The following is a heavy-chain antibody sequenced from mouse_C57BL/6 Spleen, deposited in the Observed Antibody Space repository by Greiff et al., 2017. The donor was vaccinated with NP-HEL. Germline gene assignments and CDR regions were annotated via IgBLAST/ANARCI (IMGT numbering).Heavy chain of an antibody. J-gene: IGHJ4*01. Sequence: VQLKQSVAELVRPGASVKLSCTASGFNFKNTYMHWVKQRPEQGLEWIGRIDPANGNTKYTPKFQGKATLTADTSSNTAYLQLSSLTSDDTAIYYCARGDGYYGTVPQYYKALDYWGQGTSVTVSS. V-gene: IGHV14-3*01. D-gene: IGHD2-3*01. CDR2: IDPANGNT. CDR3: ARGDGYYGTVPQYYKALDY. CDR1: GFNFKNTY.